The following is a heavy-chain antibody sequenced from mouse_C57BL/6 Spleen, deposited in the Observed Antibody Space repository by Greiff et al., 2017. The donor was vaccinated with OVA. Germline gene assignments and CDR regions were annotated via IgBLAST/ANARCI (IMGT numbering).Heavy chain of an antibody. CDR3: ANYGSSSSYAMDY. J-gene: IGHJ4*01. V-gene: IGHV1-7*01. Sequence: LVESGAELAKPGASVKLSCKASGYTFTSYWMHWVKQRPGQGLEWIGYINPSSGYTKYNQKFKDKATLTADKSSSTAYMQLSSLTYEDSAVYYCANYGSSSSYAMDYWGQGTSVTVSS. CDR2: INPSSGYT. D-gene: IGHD1-1*01. CDR1: GYTFTSYW.